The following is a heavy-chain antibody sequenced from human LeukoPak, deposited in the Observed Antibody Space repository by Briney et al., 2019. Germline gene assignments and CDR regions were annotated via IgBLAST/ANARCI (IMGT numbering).Heavy chain of an antibody. J-gene: IGHJ4*02. Sequence: GASVKLSCKASGGTFSSYAISWVRQAPGQGLEWMGRIIPILGIANYAQKLQGRVTITADKSTSTPYMELSSLRSEDTAVYYCASTRGYSSGWHKSYFDYWGQGTLVTVSS. D-gene: IGHD6-19*01. CDR1: GGTFSSYA. V-gene: IGHV1-69*04. CDR2: IIPILGIA. CDR3: ASTRGYSSGWHKSYFDY.